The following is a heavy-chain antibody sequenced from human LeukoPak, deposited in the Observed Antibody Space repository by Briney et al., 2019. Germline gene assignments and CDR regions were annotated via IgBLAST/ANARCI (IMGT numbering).Heavy chain of an antibody. D-gene: IGHD3-16*01. J-gene: IGHJ4*02. CDR3: ARGLDYAYDY. CDR1: GFTFSSYS. Sequence: GESLRLSCAASGFTFSSYSMKWVRQAPGKGLEWVSSISGISTYIYYADSVKGRFTISRDNAKNSLYLQMNSLRAEDTAVYYCARGLDYAYDYWGQGTLVTVSS. CDR2: ISGISTYI. V-gene: IGHV3-21*01.